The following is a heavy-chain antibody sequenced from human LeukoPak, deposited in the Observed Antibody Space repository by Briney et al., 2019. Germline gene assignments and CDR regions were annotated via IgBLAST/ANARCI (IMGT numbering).Heavy chain of an antibody. CDR1: GYSFTSYW. CDR3: ARAEIIAAAGKGFDY. CDR2: IYPGDSDT. D-gene: IGHD6-13*01. J-gene: IGHJ4*02. Sequence: GESLKISCKGSGYSFTSYWIGWVRQMPGKGLEWMGIIYPGDSDTRYSPSFQGQVTISADKSISTAYLQWSSLKASDTAMYYCARAEIIAAAGKGFDYWGQGTLVTVSS. V-gene: IGHV5-51*01.